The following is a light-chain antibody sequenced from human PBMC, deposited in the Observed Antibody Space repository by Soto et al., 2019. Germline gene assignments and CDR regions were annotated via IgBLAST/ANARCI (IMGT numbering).Light chain of an antibody. CDR3: MQGLEIPPIS. CDR2: LGS. Sequence: DVVITQSPLYLPVIPVEPASISCRSSESLLLTNGYNYLDGYLQKPLQSLQLLIHLGSKRASGVPDRFSGSGSGTDFTLKISRVEAEDVGVYYWMQGLEIPPISFGEGTRLEN. CDR1: ESLLLTNGYNY. J-gene: IGKJ5*01. V-gene: IGKV2-28*01.